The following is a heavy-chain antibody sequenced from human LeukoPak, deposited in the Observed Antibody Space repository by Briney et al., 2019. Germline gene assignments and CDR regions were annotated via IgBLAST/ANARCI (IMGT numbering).Heavy chain of an antibody. Sequence: SVKVSCKASGGTFSSYAISWVRQAPGQGLEWMGRIIPIFGTANYAQKFQGRVTITADTSTSPASMEMCSLRSEDTAVYYCARERAYSSGWYNYYMDVWGKGTTVTVSS. D-gene: IGHD6-19*01. CDR1: GGTFSSYA. CDR2: IIPIFGTA. CDR3: ARERAYSSGWYNYYMDV. J-gene: IGHJ6*03. V-gene: IGHV1-69*06.